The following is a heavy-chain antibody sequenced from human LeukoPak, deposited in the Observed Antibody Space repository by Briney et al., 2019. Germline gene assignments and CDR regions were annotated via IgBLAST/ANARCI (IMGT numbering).Heavy chain of an antibody. CDR2: IKSKTDGGTT. V-gene: IGHV3-15*01. CDR3: TTLEIYEGDILTGYPDY. J-gene: IGHJ4*02. CDR1: GFTFSNAW. Sequence: GGSLRLSCAASGFTFSNAWMSWVRQAPGKGLEWVGRIKSKTDGGTTDYAAPVKGRFTTSRDDSKNTLYLQMNSLKTEDTAVYYCTTLEIYEGDILTGYPDYWGQGTLVTVSS. D-gene: IGHD3-9*01.